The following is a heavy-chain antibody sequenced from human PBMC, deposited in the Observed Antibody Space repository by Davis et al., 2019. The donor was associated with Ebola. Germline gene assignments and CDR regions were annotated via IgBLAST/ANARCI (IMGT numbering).Heavy chain of an antibody. CDR1: GGSFSGYY. CDR3: ARAGWLRLGDLVYWFDP. D-gene: IGHD5-12*01. J-gene: IGHJ5*02. V-gene: IGHV4-34*01. Sequence: MPSETLSLTCAVYGGSFSGYYWSWIRQPPGKGLEWIGEINHSGSTNYNPSLNSRVTISVDTSKNQFSLKLSSVTAADTAVYYCARAGWLRLGDLVYWFDPGGQGTLVTVSS. CDR2: INHSGST.